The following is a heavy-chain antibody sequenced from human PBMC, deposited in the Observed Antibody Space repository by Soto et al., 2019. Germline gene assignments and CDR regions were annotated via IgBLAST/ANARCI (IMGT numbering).Heavy chain of an antibody. CDR2: ISGYGGKR. CDR1: GYTFNTFG. D-gene: IGHD2-8*01. J-gene: IGHJ4*02. Sequence: ASVKVSCKASGYTFNTFGITWVRQAPGQGLEWMGCISGYGGKRDYSRKLQGRITMTADPSTSTSYMELRNLTSDDTAVYYCARVWGKILGVSDFWGQGTLVTVSS. CDR3: ARVWGKILGVSDF. V-gene: IGHV1-18*01.